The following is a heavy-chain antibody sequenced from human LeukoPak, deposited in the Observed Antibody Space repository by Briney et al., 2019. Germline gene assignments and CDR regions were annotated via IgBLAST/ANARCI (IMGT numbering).Heavy chain of an antibody. J-gene: IGHJ5*02. Sequence: SETLSLTCTVSGGSISSGGYYWSWIRQHPGKGLEWIGYIYYSGSTYYNPSLKSRVTISVDTSKNQFSLKLSSVTAADTALYYCARGAAYNWFDPWGQGTLVTVSS. CDR2: IYYSGST. V-gene: IGHV4-31*03. D-gene: IGHD2-15*01. CDR3: ARGAAYNWFDP. CDR1: GGSISSGGYY.